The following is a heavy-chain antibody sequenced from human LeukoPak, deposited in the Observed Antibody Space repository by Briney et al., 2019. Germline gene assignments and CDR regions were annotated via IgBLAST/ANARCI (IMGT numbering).Heavy chain of an antibody. D-gene: IGHD6-19*01. CDR3: AKGGRVAVADTSFDY. CDR1: GFTFSSYG. CDR2: ILYDGSNK. V-gene: IGHV3-30*18. Sequence: GGSLRLSCAASGFTFSSYGMHRVRQAPGKGLEWVAVILYDGSNKYYADSVKGRFAISRDNSKNTLYLQMNSLRAEDTAVYYCAKGGRVAVADTSFDYWGQGTLVTVSS. J-gene: IGHJ4*02.